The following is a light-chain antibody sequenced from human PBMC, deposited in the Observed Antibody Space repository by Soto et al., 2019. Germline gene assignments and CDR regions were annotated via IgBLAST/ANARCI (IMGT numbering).Light chain of an antibody. CDR2: DAS. V-gene: IGKV3-20*01. CDR3: QQYGSAPFT. CDR1: QSFSSSY. J-gene: IGKJ3*01. Sequence: EIVLTQSPGSLSLSPGERATLSCRASQSFSSSYLAWYQQKPGQTPRLLIYDASSRATGIPDRISGSGSGTDFTLTISRLEPEDFAVYYCQQYGSAPFTFGPGTKVDIK.